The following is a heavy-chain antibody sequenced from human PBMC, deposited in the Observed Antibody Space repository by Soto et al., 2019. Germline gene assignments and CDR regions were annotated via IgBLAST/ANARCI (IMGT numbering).Heavy chain of an antibody. CDR3: ARSGYCSGGTCFHGNCDY. J-gene: IGHJ4*02. Sequence: QVQLVQSGAEVKRPGASVKVSCKASGYTFTTYYMHWVRQAPGQGLEWLGIINPNGGSRTYAQKFQGRLTMTRYTSTSTVYLELSSLRSEDTAVYYCARSGYCSGGTCFHGNCDYWGQGTLVTVSA. V-gene: IGHV1-46*01. CDR2: INPNGGSR. CDR1: GYTFTTYY. D-gene: IGHD2-15*01.